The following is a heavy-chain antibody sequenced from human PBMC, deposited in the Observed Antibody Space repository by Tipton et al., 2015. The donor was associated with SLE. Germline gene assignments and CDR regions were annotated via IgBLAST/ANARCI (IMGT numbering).Heavy chain of an antibody. CDR2: IHYTGSS. CDR3: AREGFYDFSAMFDS. D-gene: IGHD3/OR15-3a*01. CDR1: GDSISNSY. V-gene: IGHV4-59*01. Sequence: TLSLTCTVSGDSISNSYWSWIRQPPGQGLQWIGYIHYTGSSSYNPSLKSRVTMSVDTSKNQFSLKPTSVTAADTALYFCAREGFYDFSAMFDSWGQGTLVTVSS. J-gene: IGHJ4*02.